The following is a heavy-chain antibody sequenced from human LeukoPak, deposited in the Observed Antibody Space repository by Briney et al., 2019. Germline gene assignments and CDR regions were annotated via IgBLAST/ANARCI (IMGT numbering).Heavy chain of an antibody. CDR1: GGTFSSYA. CDR2: MNPNSGNT. Sequence: ASVKVSCKASGGTFSSYAISWVRQAPGQGLEWMGWMNPNSGNTGYAQKFQGRVTMTRNTSISTAYMELSSLRSEDTAVYYCARGVLGWFGELKFFHWFDPWGQGTLVTVSS. D-gene: IGHD3-10*01. V-gene: IGHV1-8*02. J-gene: IGHJ5*02. CDR3: ARGVLGWFGELKFFHWFDP.